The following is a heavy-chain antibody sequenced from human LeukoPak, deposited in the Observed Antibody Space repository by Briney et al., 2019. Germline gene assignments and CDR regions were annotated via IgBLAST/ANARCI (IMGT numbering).Heavy chain of an antibody. V-gene: IGHV4-39*07. CDR3: ARETQPYDFWSGYYYYYYMDV. CDR1: GGSISSTNYY. Sequence: PSETLSLTCTVSGGSISSTNYYWGWIRQPPGKGLEWIGSIYYSGSTYYNPSLRSRVTISVDTSKNQFSLKLSSVTAADTAVYYCARETQPYDFWSGYYYYYYMDVWGKGTTVTVSS. CDR2: IYYSGST. J-gene: IGHJ6*03. D-gene: IGHD3-3*01.